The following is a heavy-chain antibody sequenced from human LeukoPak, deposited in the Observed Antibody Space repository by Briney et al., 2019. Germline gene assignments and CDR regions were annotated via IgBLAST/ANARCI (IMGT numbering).Heavy chain of an antibody. CDR2: ISAYNGNT. CDR3: ARDKRDGHAFDI. D-gene: IGHD5-24*01. Sequence: ASVKGSCKASGYTFTSYGISWVRQAPGQGLEWMGWISAYNGNTNYAQKLQGRVTMTTDTSTSTAYMELRSLRSDDTAVYYCARDKRDGHAFDIWGQGTMVTVSS. J-gene: IGHJ3*02. CDR1: GYTFTSYG. V-gene: IGHV1-18*01.